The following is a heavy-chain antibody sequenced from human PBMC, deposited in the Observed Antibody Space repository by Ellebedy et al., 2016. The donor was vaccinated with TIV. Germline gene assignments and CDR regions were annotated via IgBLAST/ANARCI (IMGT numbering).Heavy chain of an antibody. J-gene: IGHJ3*02. CDR3: ARGYYYDTLDAFDI. CDR2: ISSSSATI. D-gene: IGHD3-22*01. Sequence: PGGSLRLSCAASGFTFSKYSMNWVRQAPGKGLQWVSYISSSSATIYQADSVKGRFTISRDNAKNSLYLQVNSLRAEDTAVYYCARGYYYDTLDAFDIWGQGTMVTVSS. CDR1: GFTFSKYS. V-gene: IGHV3-48*04.